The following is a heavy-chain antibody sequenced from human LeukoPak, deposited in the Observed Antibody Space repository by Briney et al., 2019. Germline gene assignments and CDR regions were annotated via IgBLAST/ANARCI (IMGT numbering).Heavy chain of an antibody. D-gene: IGHD1-26*01. CDR3: ATNIPTPTTSPPLGY. V-gene: IGHV4-59*08. CDR1: GGSISSYY. CDR2: VDYSGRT. J-gene: IGHJ4*02. Sequence: PSETLSLTCTVSGGSISSYYWSWIRQPPGKGLEWIGYVDYSGRTKYSPSLKSRVTISVATSKFQFSLDLSSVTAADTAVYYCATNIPTPTTSPPLGYWGQGTLVTVSS.